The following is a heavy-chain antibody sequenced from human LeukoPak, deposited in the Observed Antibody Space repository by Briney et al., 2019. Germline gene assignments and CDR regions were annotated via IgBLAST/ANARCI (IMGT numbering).Heavy chain of an antibody. D-gene: IGHD4-11*01. CDR3: ARHGNSNYRGYYYYYGMDV. V-gene: IGHV4-4*07. CDR2: IYTSGST. Sequence: PSETLSLTCTVSGGSISSYYWSWIRQPAGKGLEWIGRIYTSGSTNYNPSLKSRVTMSVDTSKNQFSLKLSSVTAADTAVYYCARHGNSNYRGYYYYYGMDVWGQGTTVTVSS. J-gene: IGHJ6*02. CDR1: GGSISSYY.